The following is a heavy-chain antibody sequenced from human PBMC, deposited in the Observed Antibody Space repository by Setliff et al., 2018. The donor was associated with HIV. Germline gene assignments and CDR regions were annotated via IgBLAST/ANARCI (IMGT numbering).Heavy chain of an antibody. CDR2: INTGNGDT. CDR1: GYTFTSYA. D-gene: IGHD3-10*01. V-gene: IGHV1-3*03. Sequence: ASVKVSCKASGYTFTSYAMHWVRQAPGQRLEWVGWINTGNGDTKYSQDFQGRVTISRDTSASTAHMELSSLRSEDMAVYYCVRSQINLVRGVVHYFDYWGQGTLVTVSS. J-gene: IGHJ4*02. CDR3: VRSQINLVRGVVHYFDY.